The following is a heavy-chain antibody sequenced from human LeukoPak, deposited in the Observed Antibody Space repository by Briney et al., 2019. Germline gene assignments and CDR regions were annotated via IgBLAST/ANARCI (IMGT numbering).Heavy chain of an antibody. V-gene: IGHV3-21*01. D-gene: IGHD3-22*01. CDR2: ISSSSSYI. Sequence: PGGSLRLSCAASGFTFSSYSMNWVRQAPGKGLEWVSSISSSSSYIYYADSVKGRFTISRDNAKNSLYLQMNSLRAEDTAVYYCARDYYDSSGYIRSYYYYMDVWGKGTTVTVS. J-gene: IGHJ6*03. CDR1: GFTFSSYS. CDR3: ARDYYDSSGYIRSYYYYMDV.